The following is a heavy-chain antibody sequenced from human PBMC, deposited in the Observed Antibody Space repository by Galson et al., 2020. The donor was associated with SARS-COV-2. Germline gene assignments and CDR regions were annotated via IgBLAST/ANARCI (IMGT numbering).Heavy chain of an antibody. J-gene: IGHJ4*02. Sequence: QLGESLKISCAASGFALSNSAMHWVRQAPGKGLEWVAIISYDGTTKYKSDSVKGRFTISRDISKNTLYLQMNSLRPEDTAVYYCARETDDHTSSWYYYWGQGALVTVSS. CDR1: GFALSNSA. V-gene: IGHV3-30*04. CDR2: ISYDGTTK. D-gene: IGHD6-13*01. CDR3: ARETDDHTSSWYYY.